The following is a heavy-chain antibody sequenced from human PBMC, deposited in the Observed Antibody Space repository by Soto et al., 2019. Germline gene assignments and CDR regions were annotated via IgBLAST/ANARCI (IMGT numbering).Heavy chain of an antibody. CDR2: ITTYNGNT. Sequence: QVQLVQSGVEVREPRASVKVSCKAVRYIFTNYGVSWVRQAPGQGLEWMGWITTYNGNTEYAQKFQGRVTMTTDGSRSTAYMELGSLRSPDPAIYYWLRALTGYGMDVWGQGTTV. CDR3: LRALTGYGMDV. D-gene: IGHD6-25*01. CDR1: RYIFTNYG. V-gene: IGHV1-18*01. J-gene: IGHJ6*02.